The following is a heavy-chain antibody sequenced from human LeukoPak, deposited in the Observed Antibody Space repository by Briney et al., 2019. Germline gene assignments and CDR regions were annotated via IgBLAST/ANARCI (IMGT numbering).Heavy chain of an antibody. Sequence: ASVKVSCKASGYTFTSYGISWVRQAPGQGLEWMGWISAYNGNTNYAQKLQGRVTMTTDTSTSTAYMELRSLRSDDTAVYYCARGIDYDILTGYPYWGQGTLVTVSS. D-gene: IGHD3-9*01. V-gene: IGHV1-18*01. CDR1: GYTFTSYG. CDR3: ARGIDYDILTGYPY. CDR2: ISAYNGNT. J-gene: IGHJ4*02.